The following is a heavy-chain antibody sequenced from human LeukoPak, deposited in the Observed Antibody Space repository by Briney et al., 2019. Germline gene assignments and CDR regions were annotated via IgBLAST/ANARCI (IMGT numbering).Heavy chain of an antibody. V-gene: IGHV3-11*04. CDR3: ARSGSGNAYYYYYYMDV. D-gene: IGHD3-10*01. J-gene: IGHJ6*03. CDR1: GFTFSDYY. Sequence: KAGGSLRLSCVASGFTFSDYYMGWIRQAPGKGLESVSYISSSSSTIYYADSVKGRFTISRDNAKNSLYLQMNSLRAEDTAVYYCARSGSGNAYYYYYYMDVWGKGTTVTVSS. CDR2: ISSSSSTI.